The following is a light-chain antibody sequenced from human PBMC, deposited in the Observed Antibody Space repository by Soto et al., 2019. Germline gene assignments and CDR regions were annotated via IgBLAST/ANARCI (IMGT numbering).Light chain of an antibody. J-gene: IGLJ3*02. Sequence: QSVLTQPPSVSAAPGQKVTISCSGSSSNIGNNYVSWYQQLPGTAPKVLIYDNNKRPSGIPDRFSGSKSGTSATLGITGLQNEDEADYYCGTWDSSQRGRGFGGATQLTVL. CDR2: DNN. CDR3: GTWDSSQRGRG. CDR1: SSNIGNNY. V-gene: IGLV1-51*01.